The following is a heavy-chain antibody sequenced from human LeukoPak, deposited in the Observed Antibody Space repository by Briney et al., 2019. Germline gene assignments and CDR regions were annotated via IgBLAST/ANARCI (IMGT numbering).Heavy chain of an antibody. J-gene: IGHJ3*02. V-gene: IGHV4-39*07. Sequence: SETLSLTCTVSGGSISSSSYYWGWIRQPPGKGLEWIGSIYYSGSTYYNPSLKSRVTISVDTSKNQFSLKLSSVTAADTAVYYCARERAAGTSSGAFDIWGQGTMVTVSS. CDR2: IYYSGST. CDR3: ARERAAGTSSGAFDI. CDR1: GGSISSSSYY. D-gene: IGHD6-13*01.